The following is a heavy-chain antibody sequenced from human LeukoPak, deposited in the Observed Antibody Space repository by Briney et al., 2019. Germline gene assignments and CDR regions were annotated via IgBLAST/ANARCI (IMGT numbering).Heavy chain of an antibody. CDR2: IYYSGST. J-gene: IGHJ3*02. D-gene: IGHD5/OR15-5a*01. V-gene: IGHV4-61*01. Sequence: RPSETLSLTCTVSGGSVSSGSYSWTWIRQPPGEGLEWIGYIYYSGSTNYNPSLKSRVTISLDTSKNQFSLKLSSVTAADTAVYYCARLLSTESDAFDIWGQGTMVTVSS. CDR3: ARLLSTESDAFDI. CDR1: GGSVSSGSYS.